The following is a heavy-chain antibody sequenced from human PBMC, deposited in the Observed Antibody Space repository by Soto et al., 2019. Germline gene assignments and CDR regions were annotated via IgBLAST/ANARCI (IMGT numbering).Heavy chain of an antibody. Sequence: TSETLSLTCTVSGGSISSSSYYWGWIRQPPGKGLEWIGSIYYSGSTYYNPSLKSRVTISVDTSKNQFSLKLSSVTAADTAVYYCARHTPAISISDHWGQGTLVTVPQ. CDR3: ARHTPAISISDH. V-gene: IGHV4-39*01. CDR2: IYYSGST. J-gene: IGHJ4*02. CDR1: GGSISSSSYY. D-gene: IGHD2-15*01.